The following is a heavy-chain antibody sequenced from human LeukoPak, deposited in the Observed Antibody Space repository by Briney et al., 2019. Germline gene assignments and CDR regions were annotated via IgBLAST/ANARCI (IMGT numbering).Heavy chain of an antibody. D-gene: IGHD5-12*01. CDR3: VKDRKPDSRYNFDY. Sequence: GGSLRLSCAASGFTFSSYSMNWVRQAPGKGLEWVSVITGNGGGIYYADSVKGRFTISRDNSKNALYLQMNSLRAEDTATYYCVKDRKPDSRYNFDYWGQGTLVTVSS. J-gene: IGHJ4*02. V-gene: IGHV3-23*01. CDR2: ITGNGGGI. CDR1: GFTFSSYS.